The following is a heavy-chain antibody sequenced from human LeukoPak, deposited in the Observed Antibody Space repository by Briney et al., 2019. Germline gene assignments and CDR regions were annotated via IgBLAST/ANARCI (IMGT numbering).Heavy chain of an antibody. CDR1: GGSISSGDYY. Sequence: SETLSLTCTVSGGSISSGDYYWSWIRQPPGKGLEWIGYIYHSGSTYYNPSLKSRVTISVDRSKNQFSLKLTSVTAADTAVYYCATYTGSGLFDHWGQGTLVTVSS. J-gene: IGHJ4*02. V-gene: IGHV4-30-2*01. D-gene: IGHD1-26*01. CDR2: IYHSGST. CDR3: ATYTGSGLFDH.